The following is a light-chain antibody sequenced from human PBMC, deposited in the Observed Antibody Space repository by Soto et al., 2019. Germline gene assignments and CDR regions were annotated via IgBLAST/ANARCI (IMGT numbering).Light chain of an antibody. CDR1: QSVSSY. CDR3: QQRDNWPT. CDR2: DVF. J-gene: IGKJ1*01. Sequence: IVRTQSPATLSLSPGESPTLSWRASQSVSSYLAWYQQKPGQAPRLLIYDVFNRATGIPARLSGSGSGTDFTLTISSLEPEDFAVYYCQQRDNWPTFGRGTKVDIK. V-gene: IGKV3-11*01.